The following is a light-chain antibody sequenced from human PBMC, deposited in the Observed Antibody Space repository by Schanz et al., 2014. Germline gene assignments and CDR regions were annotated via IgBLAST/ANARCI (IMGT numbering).Light chain of an antibody. V-gene: IGLV2-8*01. CDR3: SSYAGTYTYV. CDR1: SSDVGAYNY. Sequence: QSALTQPPSASGSPGQSVTISCTGASSDVGAYNYVSWYQQHPGKVPKLMIYEVNKRPSGVPDRFSGSKSGSTASLTVSGLQAEDEADYYCSSYAGTYTYVFGTGTKLTVL. J-gene: IGLJ1*01. CDR2: EVN.